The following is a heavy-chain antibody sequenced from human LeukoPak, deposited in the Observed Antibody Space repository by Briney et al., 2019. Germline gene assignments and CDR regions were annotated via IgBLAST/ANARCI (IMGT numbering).Heavy chain of an antibody. V-gene: IGHV3-66*02. Sequence: PGGSLRLSCAASGFTVSSNSMSWVRQAPGKGLEWVSVIYSGGSTYYADSVKGRFTISRDNSKNTLYLQMNSLRAEDTAAYYCARVRYCSSTSCSNFDYWGQGTLVTVSS. J-gene: IGHJ4*02. CDR1: GFTVSSNS. D-gene: IGHD2-2*01. CDR3: ARVRYCSSTSCSNFDY. CDR2: IYSGGST.